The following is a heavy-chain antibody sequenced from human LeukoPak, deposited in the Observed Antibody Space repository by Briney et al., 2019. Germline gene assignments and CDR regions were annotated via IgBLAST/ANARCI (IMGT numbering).Heavy chain of an antibody. CDR2: ISSRSSYI. D-gene: IGHD6-25*01. CDR3: AVDPRERRDY. CDR1: GFTFSSYS. Sequence: PGGSLRLSCAASGFTFSSYSMNWVRQAPGKGLEWVSSISSRSSYIYQADSTKGRFTISRYNAKNSLYLQMNNLRAEDTAIYYCAVDPRERRDYWGQGTLVTVSS. V-gene: IGHV3-21*01. J-gene: IGHJ4*02.